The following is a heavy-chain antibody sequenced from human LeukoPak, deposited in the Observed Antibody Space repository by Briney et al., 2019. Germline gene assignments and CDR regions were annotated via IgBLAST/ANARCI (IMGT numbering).Heavy chain of an antibody. CDR1: GFTFSNAW. V-gene: IGHV3-15*01. D-gene: IGHD3-10*01. Sequence: GGSLRLSCAASGFTFSNAWMSWVRQAPGKGLEWVGRIKSKPDGGTTDYAAPVKGRFTISRDDSKNTLYLQMNSLKTEDTAVYYCTTYPYRSLCYWGQGTLVTVSS. J-gene: IGHJ4*02. CDR2: IKSKPDGGTT. CDR3: TTYPYRSLCY.